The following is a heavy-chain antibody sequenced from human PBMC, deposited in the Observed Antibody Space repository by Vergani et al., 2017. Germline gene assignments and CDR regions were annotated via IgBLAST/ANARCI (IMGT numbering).Heavy chain of an antibody. CDR3: ASASRDYDFWSGYYPXFDY. CDR1: GYTLTELS. V-gene: IGHV1-24*01. Sequence: QVQLVQSGAEVKKPGASVKVSCKVSGYTLTELSMHWVRQAPGKGLEWMGGFDPEDGETIYAQKFQGRVTMTEDTSTDTAYMELSSLRSEDTAVYYCASASRDYDFWSGYYPXFDYWGQGTLVTVSS. D-gene: IGHD3-3*01. J-gene: IGHJ4*02. CDR2: FDPEDGET.